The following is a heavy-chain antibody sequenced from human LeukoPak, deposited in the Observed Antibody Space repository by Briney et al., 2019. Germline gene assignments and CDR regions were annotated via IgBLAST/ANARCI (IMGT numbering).Heavy chain of an antibody. V-gene: IGHV4-34*01. Sequence: SETLSLTCAVYGGSFSGYYWSWIRQPLGKGLEWIGEINHSGSTNYNPSLKSRVTISVDTSKNQFSLKLSSVTAADTAVYYCARGQWLVPGHYYGMDVWGQGTTVTVSS. CDR1: GGSFSGYY. CDR3: ARGQWLVPGHYYGMDV. J-gene: IGHJ6*02. CDR2: INHSGST. D-gene: IGHD6-19*01.